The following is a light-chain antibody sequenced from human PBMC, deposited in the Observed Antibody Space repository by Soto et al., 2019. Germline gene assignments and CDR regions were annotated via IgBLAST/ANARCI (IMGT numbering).Light chain of an antibody. Sequence: DIVMTQSPATLSLSPGDRATLSCWASLTVSTNLAWYQQKPGQAPRLIIYYTSTRATGIPARFSGSGSAKEFRLTISSLQPEDSAVYYCQQYNNWPPGATFGPGTKV. CDR1: LTVSTN. CDR3: QQYNNWPPGAT. V-gene: IGKV3-15*01. CDR2: YTS. J-gene: IGKJ3*01.